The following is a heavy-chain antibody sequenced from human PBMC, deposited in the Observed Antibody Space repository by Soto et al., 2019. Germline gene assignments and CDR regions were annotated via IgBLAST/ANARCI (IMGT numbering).Heavy chain of an antibody. CDR2: IIPIFGTA. CDR3: GRVAFPYWYFDL. D-gene: IGHD2-15*01. J-gene: IGHJ2*01. Sequence: GASVKVSCKASGGTFSSYAISWVRQAPGQGLEWMGGIIPIFGTANYAQKFQGRVTITADESTSTAYMELSSLRSEDTAVYYCGRVAFPYWYFDLWGRGTLVTVSS. V-gene: IGHV1-69*13. CDR1: GGTFSSYA.